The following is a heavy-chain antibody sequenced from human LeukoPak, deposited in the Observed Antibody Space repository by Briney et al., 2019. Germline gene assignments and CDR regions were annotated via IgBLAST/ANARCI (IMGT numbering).Heavy chain of an antibody. D-gene: IGHD3-9*01. J-gene: IGHJ6*02. CDR2: ISWNSGSI. CDR3: AKDIKVSGYDILTSRNYYYGMDV. Sequence: GRSLRLSCAASGFTFDDYAMHWVRQAPGKGLEWVSVISWNSGSIGYADSVKGRFTISRDNAKNSLYLQMNSLRAEDTALYYCAKDIKVSGYDILTSRNYYYGMDVWGQGTTVTVSS. CDR1: GFTFDDYA. V-gene: IGHV3-9*01.